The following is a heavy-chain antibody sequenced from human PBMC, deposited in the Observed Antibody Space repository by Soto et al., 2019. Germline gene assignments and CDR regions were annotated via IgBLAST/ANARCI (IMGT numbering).Heavy chain of an antibody. V-gene: IGHV1-46*01. CDR2: INPTGGTT. CDR1: GYTFTSYY. CDR3: ARDHLDRYYYDSSGYYPPDY. J-gene: IGHJ4*02. Sequence: ASVKVSCKASGYTFTSYYMHWVRQAPGQGLEWMGIINPTGGTTTYAPRFQGRVTMTRDTSTSTVYMELSSLTSEDTAVYYCARDHLDRYYYDSSGYYPPDYWGQGTLVTVS. D-gene: IGHD3-22*01.